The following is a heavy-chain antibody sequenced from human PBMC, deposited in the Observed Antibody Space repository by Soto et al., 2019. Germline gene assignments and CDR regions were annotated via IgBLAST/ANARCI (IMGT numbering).Heavy chain of an antibody. CDR2: ISAYNGNT. Sequence: QVQLVQSGAEVKKPGASVKVSCKASGYTFTSYGISWVRQAPGQELEWMGWISAYNGNTNYAQKLHGRVTMTTDPSTSKDYMELRRRRADDTAVYYCASVRRDVFDYWGQVTLLTVSA. CDR1: GYTFTSYG. J-gene: IGHJ4*02. V-gene: IGHV1-18*01. CDR3: ASVRRDVFDY.